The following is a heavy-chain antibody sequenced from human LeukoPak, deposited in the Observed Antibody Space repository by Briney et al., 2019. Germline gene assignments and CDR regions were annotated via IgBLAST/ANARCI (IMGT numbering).Heavy chain of an antibody. CDR3: ARGRSITMIVVVIQTTFDY. J-gene: IGHJ4*02. Sequence: ASVKVSCKASGYTFTSYDINRVRQATGQGLEWMGWMNPNSGNTGYAQKFQGRVTMTRNTSISTAYMELSSLRSEDTAVYYCARGRSITMIVVVIQTTFDYWGQGTLVTVSS. CDR1: GYTFTSYD. CDR2: MNPNSGNT. D-gene: IGHD3-22*01. V-gene: IGHV1-8*01.